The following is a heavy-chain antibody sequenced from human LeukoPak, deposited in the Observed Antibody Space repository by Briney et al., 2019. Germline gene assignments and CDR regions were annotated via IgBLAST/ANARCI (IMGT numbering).Heavy chain of an antibody. J-gene: IGHJ5*02. V-gene: IGHV1-69*13. CDR1: GGTFSSYA. CDR2: IIPIFGTA. CDR3: AVGSRYCSSTSCYPNWFDP. Sequence: GASVKVSCKASGGTFSSYAISCVRQAPGQGLEWMGGIIPIFGTANYAQKFQGRVTITADESTSTAYMELSSLRSEDTAVYYCAVGSRYCSSTSCYPNWFDPWGQGTLVTVSS. D-gene: IGHD2-2*01.